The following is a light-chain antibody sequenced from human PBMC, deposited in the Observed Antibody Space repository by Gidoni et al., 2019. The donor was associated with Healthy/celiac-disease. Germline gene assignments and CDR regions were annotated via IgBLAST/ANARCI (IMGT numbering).Light chain of an antibody. V-gene: IGKV1-5*01. CDR1: QSISSW. CDR2: DAS. J-gene: IGKJ2*01. Sequence: RVTITCRASQSISSWLAWYQQKPGKAPKLLIYDASSLESGVPSRFSGSGSGTEFTLTISSLQPDDFATYYCQQYNSYLYTFXQXTKLEIK. CDR3: QQYNSYLYT.